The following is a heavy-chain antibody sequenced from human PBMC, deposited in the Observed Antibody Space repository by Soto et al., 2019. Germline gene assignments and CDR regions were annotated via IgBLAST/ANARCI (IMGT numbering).Heavy chain of an antibody. D-gene: IGHD2-15*01. CDR1: GGSISSSSYY. CDR2: IYYSGST. Sequence: PSETLSLTCTVSGGSISSSSYYWGWIRQPPGKGLEWIGSIYYSGSTYYNPSLKSRVTISVDTSKNQFSRKLSSVTAADTAVYYCARLYCSGGSCAIGYGFDYWGQGTLVTVSS. V-gene: IGHV4-39*01. J-gene: IGHJ4*02. CDR3: ARLYCSGGSCAIGYGFDY.